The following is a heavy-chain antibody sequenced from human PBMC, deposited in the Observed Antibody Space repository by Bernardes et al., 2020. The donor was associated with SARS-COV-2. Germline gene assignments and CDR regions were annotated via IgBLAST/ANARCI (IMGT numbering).Heavy chain of an antibody. Sequence: SVKVSCKASGFTFTSSAMQWVRQARGQRLEWIGWIVVGSGNTNYAQKFQERVTITRDMSTSTAYMELSSLRSEDTAVYYCVLWFGAHFGYWGQGTLVTVSS. J-gene: IGHJ4*02. CDR2: IVVGSGNT. CDR1: GFTFTSSA. CDR3: VLWFGAHFGY. D-gene: IGHD3-10*01. V-gene: IGHV1-58*02.